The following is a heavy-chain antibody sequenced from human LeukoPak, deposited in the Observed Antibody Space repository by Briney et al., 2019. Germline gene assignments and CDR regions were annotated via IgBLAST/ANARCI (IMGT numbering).Heavy chain of an antibody. V-gene: IGHV3-15*01. D-gene: IGHD3-3*01. CDR3: TTAGDFWSGHSTDY. Sequence: PGGSLRLSCAASGFTFSNAWMSWVRQAPGKGLELVGRIKSKTDGGTTDYAAPVKGRFTISRDDSKNTLYLQMNSLKTEDTAVYYCTTAGDFWSGHSTDYWGQGTLVTVSS. CDR1: GFTFSNAW. J-gene: IGHJ4*02. CDR2: IKSKTDGGTT.